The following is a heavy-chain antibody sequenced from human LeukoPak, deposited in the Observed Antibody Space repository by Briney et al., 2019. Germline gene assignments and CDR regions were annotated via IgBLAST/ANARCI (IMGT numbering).Heavy chain of an antibody. J-gene: IGHJ5*02. Sequence: ASVNVSCKVSGYTLTELSMHWVRQAPGKGLEWMGGFDPEDGETIYAQKFQGRVTMTEDTSTDTAYMELSSLRSEDTAVYYCATRRSYDILTDYYYSNGFDPWGQGALVTVSS. V-gene: IGHV1-24*01. D-gene: IGHD3-9*01. CDR2: FDPEDGET. CDR3: ATRRSYDILTDYYYSNGFDP. CDR1: GYTLTELS.